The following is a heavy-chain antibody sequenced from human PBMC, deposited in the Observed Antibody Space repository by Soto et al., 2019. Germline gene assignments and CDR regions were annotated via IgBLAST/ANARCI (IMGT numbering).Heavy chain of an antibody. V-gene: IGHV4-34*01. CDR1: GGSFSGYY. CDR2: INHSGST. CDR3: ARGEACSSTCCPHYYYGMDV. D-gene: IGHD2-2*01. J-gene: IGHJ6*02. Sequence: SETLSLTCAVYGGSFSGYYWSWIRQPPGKGLEWIGEINHSGSTNYNPSLKSRVTISVDTSKNQFSLKLSSVTAADTAVYYCARGEACSSTCCPHYYYGMDVWGQGTTVTVSS.